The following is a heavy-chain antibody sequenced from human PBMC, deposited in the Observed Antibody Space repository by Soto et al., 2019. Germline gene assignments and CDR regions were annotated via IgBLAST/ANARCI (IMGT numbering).Heavy chain of an antibody. CDR3: AHSRCGGDCLQSYSSHYYYGMDV. CDR2: IYWDDDK. CDR1: GFSLSTSGVG. Sequence: QITLKESGPTLVRPTQTLTLTCTFSGFSLSTSGVGVGWIRQPPGKALEWLALIYWDDDKRYSPSLKSRLTITQDTSQNQVVLTMTTMDPVDTATYYSAHSRCGGDCLQSYSSHYYYGMDVWGQGTTVTVSS. V-gene: IGHV2-5*02. D-gene: IGHD2-21*02. J-gene: IGHJ6*02.